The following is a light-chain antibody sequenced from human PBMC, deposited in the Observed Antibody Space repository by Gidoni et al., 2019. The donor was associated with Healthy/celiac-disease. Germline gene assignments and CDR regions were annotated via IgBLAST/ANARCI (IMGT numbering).Light chain of an antibody. J-gene: IGLJ1*01. CDR1: KLGDKY. V-gene: IGLV3-1*01. CDR3: QAWDSSTGV. Sequence: SYELTQPPSVSGSPGHTASITCSGDKLGDKYSCWYQQKPGQSPVLVLYQDSKRPSGIPERFSGSNSGNTATLTISGTQAMDEADYYCQAWDSSTGVFGTGTKVTVL. CDR2: QDS.